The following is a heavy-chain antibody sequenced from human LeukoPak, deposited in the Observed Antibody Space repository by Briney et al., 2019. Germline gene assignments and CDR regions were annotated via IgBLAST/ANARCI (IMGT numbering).Heavy chain of an antibody. CDR2: ISYDGSNK. CDR3: AREDGVVSSSGVDY. J-gene: IGHJ4*02. CDR1: GFTFSSYA. D-gene: IGHD6-6*01. V-gene: IGHV3-30-3*01. Sequence: GGSLRLSCAASGFTFSSYAMHWVRQAPGKGLEWVAVISYDGSNKYYADSVKGRFTISRDNSKNTLYLQMNSLRAEDTAVYYCAREDGVVSSSGVDYWGQGTLVTVSS.